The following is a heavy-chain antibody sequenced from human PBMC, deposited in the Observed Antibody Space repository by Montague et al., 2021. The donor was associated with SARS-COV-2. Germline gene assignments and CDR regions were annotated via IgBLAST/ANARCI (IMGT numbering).Heavy chain of an antibody. D-gene: IGHD2-21*01. J-gene: IGHJ4*02. CDR1: GFAFRNYW. Sequence: SLRLSCAASGFAFRNYWMSWVRQAPGKGLEWVANIRHDGNVKFYVDSVKGRFTISRDNAESSMYLQMNSLRAEDTAMYYCTRVLDGGEVDTSDYWGQGTLVTVSS. CDR3: TRVLDGGEVDTSDY. V-gene: IGHV3-7*01. CDR2: IRHDGNVK.